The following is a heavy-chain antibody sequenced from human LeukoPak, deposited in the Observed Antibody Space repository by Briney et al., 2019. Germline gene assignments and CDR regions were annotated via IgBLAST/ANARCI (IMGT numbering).Heavy chain of an antibody. CDR3: ARESHGDHLLCLCY. V-gene: IGHV1-8*01. CDR1: GYTFTSYD. CDR2: MNPSSGNT. J-gene: IGHJ4*02. Sequence: GASVKVSCKASGYTFTSYDINWVRQATGQGLEWMGWMNPSSGNTGYAQKFQGRVTMTRDTSTSTVYMELSSLRSEDTAVYYCARESHGDHLLCLCYWGQGTLVTVSS. D-gene: IGHD4-17*01.